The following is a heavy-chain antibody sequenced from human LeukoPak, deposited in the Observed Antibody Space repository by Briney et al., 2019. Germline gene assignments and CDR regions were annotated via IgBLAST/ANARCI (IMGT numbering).Heavy chain of an antibody. CDR3: ARDLWSDGGNSDVDY. J-gene: IGHJ4*02. V-gene: IGHV3-48*04. CDR1: GFTFSSYS. CDR2: ISSSSRTI. Sequence: PGGSLRLSCAASGFTFSSYSMNWVRQAPGKGLEWVSYISSSSRTIYYADSVKGRFTISRDNAKNSLYLQMNSLRAEDTAVYYCARDLWSDGGNSDVDYWGQGTLVTVSS. D-gene: IGHD4-23*01.